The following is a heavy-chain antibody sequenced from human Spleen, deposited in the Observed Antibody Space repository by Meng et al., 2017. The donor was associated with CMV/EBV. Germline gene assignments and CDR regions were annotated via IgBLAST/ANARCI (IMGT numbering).Heavy chain of an antibody. J-gene: IGHJ4*02. Sequence: RVSCRASGYTFTSHGITWVRQAPGHGLEWMGWISPSIGSTNYAQKLEDRVTMTTDRSTTTAYLELRSLRYDDTAVYFCARGTGIFDYWGRGTLVTVSS. D-gene: IGHD7-27*01. V-gene: IGHV1-18*04. CDR3: ARGTGIFDY. CDR2: ISPSIGST. CDR1: GYTFTSHG.